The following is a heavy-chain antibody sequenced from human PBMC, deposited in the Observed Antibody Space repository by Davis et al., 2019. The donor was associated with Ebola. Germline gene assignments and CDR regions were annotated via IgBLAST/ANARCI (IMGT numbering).Heavy chain of an antibody. CDR1: GFTFDTYG. V-gene: IGHV3-64D*06. Sequence: GESLKISCSASGFTFDTYGMHWVRQAPGKGLEYVSSISSFGGNTQYADSMKGRFTISRDNSKNTVYLQMSSPKPEDTAVYYCVKTKGPTSGWYGAFGAFDHWGQGTLVIVSS. CDR3: VKTKGPTSGWYGAFGAFDH. CDR2: ISSFGGNT. J-gene: IGHJ4*02. D-gene: IGHD6-19*01.